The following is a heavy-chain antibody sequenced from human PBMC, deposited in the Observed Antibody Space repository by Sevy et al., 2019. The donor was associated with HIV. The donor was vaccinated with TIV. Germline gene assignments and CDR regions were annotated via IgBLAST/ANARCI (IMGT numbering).Heavy chain of an antibody. CDR3: ARDPIPRPVVVTAIRDYYYAMEV. V-gene: IGHV3-30-3*01. J-gene: IGHJ6*02. D-gene: IGHD2-21*02. CDR1: GFTFSSYA. Sequence: GGSLRLSCAASGFTFSSYAMHRVRQAPGKGLEWVAVISYDGSNKYYADSVKGRFTISRDNSKNTLYLQMNSLRAEYTAVYYCARDPIPRPVVVTAIRDYYYAMEVWGQGTTVTISS. CDR2: ISYDGSNK.